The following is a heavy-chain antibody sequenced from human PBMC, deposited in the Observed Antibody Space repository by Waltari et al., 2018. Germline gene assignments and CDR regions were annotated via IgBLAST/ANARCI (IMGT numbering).Heavy chain of an antibody. J-gene: IGHJ6*02. CDR3: ARHPPSIFGVVSSSPLRSYGLDV. V-gene: IGHV4-34*01. CDR1: GGSFSSYY. Sequence: QVQLHQWGAGLLKPSGTLSLTCAVPGGSFSSYYWSWIRQSPGKGVEWIGEINHNGYINSNPSLKILVIISFVTSTNQFSLSLKSVTAADTAVYYCARHPPSIFGVVSSSPLRSYGLDVWGQGTTVTVSS. CDR2: INHNGYI. D-gene: IGHD3-3*01.